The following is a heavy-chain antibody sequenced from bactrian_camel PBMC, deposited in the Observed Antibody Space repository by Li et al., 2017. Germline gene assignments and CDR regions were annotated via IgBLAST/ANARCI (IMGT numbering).Heavy chain of an antibody. CDR1: YNHRGNC. Sequence: HVQLVESGGGSVQAGGSLRLSCRYNHRGNCMGWFRQAPGKEREGVATIYIALRPDDRITYYADSVKGRFTISRDNVRNTMSLQMINLKPGDTAVYYCVTDITSRDYASWNYWGRGTQVTVSS. CDR3: VTDITSRDYASWNY. V-gene: IGHV3S54*01. J-gene: IGHJ4*01. CDR2: IYIALRPDDRIT. D-gene: IGHD1*01.